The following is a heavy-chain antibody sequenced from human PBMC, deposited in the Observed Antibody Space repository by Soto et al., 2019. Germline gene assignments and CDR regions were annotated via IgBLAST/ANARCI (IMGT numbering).Heavy chain of an antibody. V-gene: IGHV4-59*03. CDR2: FYYGGGT. Sequence: SETLSLTCTLSGGSISTYYWSWIRQPPGKGLEWIGYFYYGGGTNYNPSLKSRVTISLDTSKSQVSLKLTSVTPADTAMYFCAGGGVAEEFDYWGLGTLVTVSS. CDR3: AGGGVAEEFDY. CDR1: GGSISTYY. D-gene: IGHD3-16*01. J-gene: IGHJ4*02.